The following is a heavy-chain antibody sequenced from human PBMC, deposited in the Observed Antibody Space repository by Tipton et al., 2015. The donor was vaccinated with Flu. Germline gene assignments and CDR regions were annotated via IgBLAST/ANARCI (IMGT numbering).Heavy chain of an antibody. CDR3: ARDMGGGYGEWAP. Sequence: SLRLSCAASGFTVTNNYVTWVRQATGKGLEWVSVIYTAGRTKSADSVKDRFTISRDISKNMVYLQMNSLRVDDTAMYYCARDMGGGYGEWAPGGQGTLDPFSS. CDR2: IYTAGRT. V-gene: IGHV3-53*01. J-gene: IGHJ5*02. D-gene: IGHD3-10*01. CDR1: GFTVTNNY.